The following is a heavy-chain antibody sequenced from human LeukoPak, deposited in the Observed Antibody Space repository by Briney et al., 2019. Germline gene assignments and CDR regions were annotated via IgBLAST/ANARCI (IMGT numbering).Heavy chain of an antibody. Sequence: QSGGSLRLSCAASGFTFSSYAMHWVRQAPGKGLEWVSAISGSGGSTYYADSVKGRFTISRDNSKNTLYLQMNSLRAEDTAVYYCAKLPTYYYDSSGFFDYWGQGTLVTVSS. V-gene: IGHV3-23*01. CDR3: AKLPTYYYDSSGFFDY. CDR2: ISGSGGST. J-gene: IGHJ4*02. D-gene: IGHD3-22*01. CDR1: GFTFSSYA.